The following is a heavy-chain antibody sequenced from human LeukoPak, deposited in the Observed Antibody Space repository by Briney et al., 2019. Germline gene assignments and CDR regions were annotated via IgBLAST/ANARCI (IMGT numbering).Heavy chain of an antibody. CDR3: ARDNGAIFGVVTTGYFDL. CDR2: INPNSGGT. CDR1: GYTFTGYY. D-gene: IGHD3-3*01. Sequence: ASVKVSCKASGYTFTGYYMHWVRQAPGQGLEWMGWINPNSGGTNYAQKFQGRVTMTRDTSISTAYMELSRLRSDDTAVYYCARDNGAIFGVVTTGYFDLWGRGTLVTVSS. V-gene: IGHV1-2*02. J-gene: IGHJ2*01.